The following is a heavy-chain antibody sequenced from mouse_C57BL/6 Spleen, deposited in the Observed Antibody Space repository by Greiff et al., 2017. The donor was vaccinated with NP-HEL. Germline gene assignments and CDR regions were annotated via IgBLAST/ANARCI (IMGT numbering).Heavy chain of an antibody. CDR3: ASEDPYYYAMDY. CDR2: ISSGGSYT. J-gene: IGHJ4*01. V-gene: IGHV5-6*01. CDR1: GFTFSSYG. Sequence: VQLQQSGGDLVKPGGSLKLSCAASGFTFSSYGMSWVRQTPDKRLEWVATISSGGSYTYYPDSVKGRFTISRDNAKNTLYLQMSSLKSEDTAMYYCASEDPYYYAMDYWGQGTSVTVSS.